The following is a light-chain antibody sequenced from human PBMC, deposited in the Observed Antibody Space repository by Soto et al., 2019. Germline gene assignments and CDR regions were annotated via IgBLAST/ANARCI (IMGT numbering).Light chain of an antibody. Sequence: DVQMTQSPSSVSASVGDRVTISCRASQDINRWLAWHQQKPGGAPNLLIFSASSLQSGVPSKFSGSGSGTDFTLTITNLQPEDVATYYCQQAHSFPLTFGPGTKVDLK. J-gene: IGKJ3*01. CDR1: QDINRW. CDR2: SAS. CDR3: QQAHSFPLT. V-gene: IGKV1-12*01.